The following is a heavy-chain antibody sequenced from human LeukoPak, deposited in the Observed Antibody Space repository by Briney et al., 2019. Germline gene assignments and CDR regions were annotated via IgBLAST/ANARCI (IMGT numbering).Heavy chain of an antibody. Sequence: VASVKVSCKASGYTFTGYYMHWVRQAPGQGLEWMGIINPSGGSTSYAQKFQGRVTMTRDTSTSTVYMELSSLRSEDTAVYYCARDGNNNWFDPWGQGTLVTVSS. CDR2: INPSGGST. D-gene: IGHD4-23*01. CDR1: GYTFTGYY. V-gene: IGHV1-46*01. CDR3: ARDGNNNWFDP. J-gene: IGHJ5*02.